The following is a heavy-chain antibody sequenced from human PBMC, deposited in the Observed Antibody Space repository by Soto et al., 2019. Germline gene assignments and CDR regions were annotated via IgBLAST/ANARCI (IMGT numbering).Heavy chain of an antibody. CDR2: VNPDNGDT. D-gene: IGHD3-3*01. CDR3: ARDPRPPSGWLGFWEYGMDV. CDR1: GYTFTGNY. J-gene: IGHJ6*02. Sequence: ASVKVFCKASGYTFTGNYIHWVRQAPGQGLEWMGWVNPDNGDTASAQKFQGRVTMTSDTSVTTAYMELSRLTSDDTAVYYCARDPRPPSGWLGFWEYGMDVWGQGTTVTVSS. V-gene: IGHV1-2*02.